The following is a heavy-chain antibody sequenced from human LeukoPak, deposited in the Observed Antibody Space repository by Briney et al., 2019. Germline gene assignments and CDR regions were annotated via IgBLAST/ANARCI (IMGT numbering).Heavy chain of an antibody. CDR1: GGSFSGYY. D-gene: IGHD5-18*01. Sequence: SETLSLTCAVYGGSFSGYYWSWIRQPPGKGLEWIGEINDVGSTNYNPSLKSRVTISVDTSKNQFSLKLSSVTAADTAVYYCARGRSIPYSYGRGYYFYGMDVWGQGTTVTVSS. J-gene: IGHJ6*02. V-gene: IGHV4-34*01. CDR2: INDVGST. CDR3: ARGRSIPYSYGRGYYFYGMDV.